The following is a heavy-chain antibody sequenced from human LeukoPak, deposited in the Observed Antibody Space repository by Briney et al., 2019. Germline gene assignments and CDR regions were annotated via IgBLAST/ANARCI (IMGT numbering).Heavy chain of an antibody. D-gene: IGHD6-13*01. CDR3: AKRTWYSSSWYYYYGMDV. V-gene: IGHV3-23*01. CDR1: GFTFTTSW. Sequence: GGSLRLSCAPSGFTFTTSWMSWVRQAPGKGLEWVSAISGSGGSTYYADSVKGRFTISRDNSKNTLYLQMNSLRAEDTAVYYCAKRTWYSSSWYYYYGMDVWGQGTTVTVSS. CDR2: ISGSGGST. J-gene: IGHJ6*02.